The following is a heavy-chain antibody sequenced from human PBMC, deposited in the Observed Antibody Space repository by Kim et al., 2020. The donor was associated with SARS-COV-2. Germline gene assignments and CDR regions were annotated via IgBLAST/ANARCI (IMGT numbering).Heavy chain of an antibody. CDR2: RT. Sequence: RTNYNPSLKSRVTISVDTSKTQFSLKLSSVTAADTAVYYCARDTGQWLKDWGQGTLVTVSS. J-gene: IGHJ4*02. V-gene: IGHV4-59*01. D-gene: IGHD6-19*01. CDR3: ARDTGQWLKD.